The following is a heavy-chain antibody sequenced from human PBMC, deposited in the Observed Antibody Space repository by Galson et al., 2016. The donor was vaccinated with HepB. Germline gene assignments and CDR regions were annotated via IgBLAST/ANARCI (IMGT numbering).Heavy chain of an antibody. CDR1: GFTFRTYA. J-gene: IGHJ4*02. D-gene: IGHD6-13*01. V-gene: IGHV3-23*01. CDR2: ISSSGGTT. CDR3: ARYSRSWYDLSYFDC. Sequence: SLRLSCAASGFTFRTYAMSWVRQAPGKGLDWVSGISSSGGTTVHADSVKGRFTISRDNAKNTLYLQLTNLRADDTAVYYCARYSRSWYDLSYFDCWGQGTLVSVSS.